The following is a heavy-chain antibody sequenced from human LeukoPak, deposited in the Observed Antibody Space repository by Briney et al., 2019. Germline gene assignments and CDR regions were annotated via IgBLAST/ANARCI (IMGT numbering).Heavy chain of an antibody. CDR1: GGSISSYY. V-gene: IGHV4-59*08. Sequence: PSETLSLTCTVSGGSISSYYWSWIRQPPGKGLEWIGYIYYSGSTNYNPSLKSRVTISVDTSKNQFSLKLSSVTAADTAVYYCARQHLAANWFDPWGQGTLVTVSS. CDR3: ARQHLAANWFDP. CDR2: IYYSGST. J-gene: IGHJ5*02.